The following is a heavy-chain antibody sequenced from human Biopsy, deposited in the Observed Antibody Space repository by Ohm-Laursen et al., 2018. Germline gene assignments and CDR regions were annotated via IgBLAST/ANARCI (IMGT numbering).Heavy chain of an antibody. CDR3: VRGVDYYDPYHYYALDV. CDR1: YGSISGHF. CDR2: IYYTGST. Sequence: TLSLTCAVTYGSISGHFWTWIRQSPGKGLEWIRYIYYTGSTNYNPSVKSRVTISVDTSKNQFSLKVRSVTAADTAVYYCVRGVDYYDPYHYYALDVWGQGTTVTVSS. V-gene: IGHV4-59*11. J-gene: IGHJ6*02. D-gene: IGHD3-22*01.